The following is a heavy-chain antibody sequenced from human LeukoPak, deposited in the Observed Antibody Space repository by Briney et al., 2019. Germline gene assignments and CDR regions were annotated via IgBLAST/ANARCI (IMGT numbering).Heavy chain of an antibody. CDR3: AKDLTGSSSNDY. D-gene: IGHD6-13*01. J-gene: IGHJ4*02. V-gene: IGHV3-23*01. CDR1: GFTFSSYA. Sequence: QAGGSLRLSCAASGFTFSSYAMSWVRQAPGKGLEWVSAISGSGGRTYYADSVKGRFTISRDNSKNTLYLQMNSLRAEDTAVYYCAKDLTGSSSNDYWGQGTLVTVSS. CDR2: ISGSGGRT.